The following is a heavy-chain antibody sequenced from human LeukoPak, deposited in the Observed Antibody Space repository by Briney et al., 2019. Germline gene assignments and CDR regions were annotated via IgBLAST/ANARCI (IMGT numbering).Heavy chain of an antibody. D-gene: IGHD3-9*01. CDR2: ISAYNGNT. CDR1: GYTFTSYG. Sequence: ASVKVSCKASGYTFTSYGISWVRQAPGQGLEWMGWISAYNGNTNYAQKLQGRVTMTTDTSTSTAYMELRSLRSDDTAVYYCARDHPALRYFDWLFLFDIWGQGTMVTVSS. V-gene: IGHV1-18*01. CDR3: ARDHPALRYFDWLFLFDI. J-gene: IGHJ3*02.